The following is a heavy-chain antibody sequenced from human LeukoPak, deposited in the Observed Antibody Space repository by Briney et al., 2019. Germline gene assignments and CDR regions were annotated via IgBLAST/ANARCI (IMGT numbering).Heavy chain of an antibody. D-gene: IGHD5-12*01. CDR2: ISSSSSYI. CDR1: GFTFSSYS. V-gene: IGHV3-21*01. J-gene: IGHJ4*02. Sequence: GVSLRLSCAASGFTFSSYSMNWVRQAPGKGLEWVSSISSSSSYIYYADSVKGRFTISRDNAKNSLYLQMNSLRAEDTAVYYCARGPSPTNFDYWGQGTLVTVSS. CDR3: ARGPSPTNFDY.